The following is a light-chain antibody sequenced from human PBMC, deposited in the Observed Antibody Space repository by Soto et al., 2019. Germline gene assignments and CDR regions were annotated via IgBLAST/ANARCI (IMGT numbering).Light chain of an antibody. Sequence: EIVMTQSPATLSVSPGERATLSCRASQSVSNNLAWYQQKPGQPPRLLIYGASTRATGIPARFSGSGSETEFTLTISGLLSEDFAVYYCQQYNNSPLTFGPGTKVDIK. CDR1: QSVSNN. V-gene: IGKV3-15*01. J-gene: IGKJ3*01. CDR2: GAS. CDR3: QQYNNSPLT.